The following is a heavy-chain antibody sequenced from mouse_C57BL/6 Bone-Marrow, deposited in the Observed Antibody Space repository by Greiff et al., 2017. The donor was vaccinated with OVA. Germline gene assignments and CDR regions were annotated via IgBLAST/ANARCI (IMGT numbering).Heavy chain of an antibody. J-gene: IGHJ2*01. CDR1: GFNIKDYY. CDR2: IDPEDGET. Sequence: VQLQQSGAELVKPGASVKLSCTASGFNIKDYYMHWVKQRTEQGLEWIGRIDPEDGETKYAPKFPGKATITADTSSNTAYLQLSSLTSEDTAVYYCAEGPYYFDYWGQGTTLTVSS. V-gene: IGHV14-2*01. CDR3: AEGPYYFDY. D-gene: IGHD3-3*01.